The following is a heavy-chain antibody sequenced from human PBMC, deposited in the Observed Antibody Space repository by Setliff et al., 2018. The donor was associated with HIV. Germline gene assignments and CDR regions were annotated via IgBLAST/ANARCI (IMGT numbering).Heavy chain of an antibody. V-gene: IGHV4-59*01. D-gene: IGHD3-10*01. CDR3: ARALMVRGVTTPFDS. CDR1: GGSISYYY. J-gene: IGHJ4*02. CDR2: VYYSGST. Sequence: SETLSLTCTVSGGSISYYYWSWIRQPPGKGLEWIGYVYYSGSTNYNPSLRSRLTISADTSKKQLYLRVTSVTAADTAVYYCARALMVRGVTTPFDSWGQGTLVTVSS.